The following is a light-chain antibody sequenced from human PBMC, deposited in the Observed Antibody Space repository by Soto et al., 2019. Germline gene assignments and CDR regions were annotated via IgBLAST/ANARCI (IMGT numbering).Light chain of an antibody. V-gene: IGKV3-20*01. CDR3: QHYDKSPLYT. Sequence: EMVLTQSPATLSLSPGERATLSCRASQSVRNNYLAWYQQKPGQAPRLLIYAASSRATGIPDRFSGSGSGKDFILAISRLEPEDFAVYYCQHYDKSPLYTFGQGTQLEI. CDR2: AAS. CDR1: QSVRNNY. J-gene: IGKJ2*01.